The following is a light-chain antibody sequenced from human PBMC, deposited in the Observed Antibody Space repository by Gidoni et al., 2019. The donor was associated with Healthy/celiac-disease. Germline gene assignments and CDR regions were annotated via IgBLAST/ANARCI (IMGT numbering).Light chain of an antibody. J-gene: IGKJ2*03. CDR3: MQALQTPPS. CDR1: QSLLHSNGYNY. V-gene: IGKV2-28*01. CDR2: LGS. Sequence: DSVMTQSPLSLPVTPGEPASISCRSSQSLLHSNGYNYLDWYLQKPGQSPQLLIYLGSNRASGVPDRFSGSGSGTDCTLKISRVEAEDVGVYYCMQALQTPPSFGQGTKLEIK.